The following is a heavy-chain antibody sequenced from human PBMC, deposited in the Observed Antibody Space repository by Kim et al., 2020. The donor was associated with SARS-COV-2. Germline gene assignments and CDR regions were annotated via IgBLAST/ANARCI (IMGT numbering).Heavy chain of an antibody. Sequence: GGSLRLSCAASGFTFSSYGMHWVRQAPGKGLEWVAVIWYDGSNKYYADSVKGRFTISRDNSKNTLYLQMNSLRAEDTAVYYCAREGEVAGTELDYWGQGTLVTVSS. CDR2: IWYDGSNK. D-gene: IGHD6-19*01. J-gene: IGHJ4*02. CDR3: AREGEVAGTELDY. V-gene: IGHV3-33*01. CDR1: GFTFSSYG.